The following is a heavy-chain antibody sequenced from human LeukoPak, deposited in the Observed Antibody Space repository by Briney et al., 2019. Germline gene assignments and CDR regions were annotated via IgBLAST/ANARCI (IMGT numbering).Heavy chain of an antibody. D-gene: IGHD6-13*01. V-gene: IGHV3-66*02. J-gene: IGHJ3*02. CDR1: GFTLSSYE. CDR2: IYSGGST. CDR3: AKEQYAGYSSSWYDAFDI. Sequence: GGSLRLSCTVSGFTLSSYEMSWIRQAPGKGLEWVSVIYSGGSTYYADSVKGRFTISRDNSKNTLYLQMNSLRAEDTAVYYCAKEQYAGYSSSWYDAFDIWGQGTMVTVSS.